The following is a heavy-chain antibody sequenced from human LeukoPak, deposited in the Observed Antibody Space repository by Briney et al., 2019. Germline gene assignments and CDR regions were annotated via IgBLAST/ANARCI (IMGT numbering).Heavy chain of an antibody. CDR1: GFSFSKYR. Sequence: GGSLRLSCAASGFSFSKYRLNWVRQAPGKGLERVSSISSSSTSRYYADSVKGRFTISRDNAKNSLYLQMNSLRAEDTAVYYCASEDNSGYYYFYYWGQGTLVTVSS. J-gene: IGHJ4*02. V-gene: IGHV3-21*01. CDR2: ISSSSTSR. D-gene: IGHD3-22*01. CDR3: ASEDNSGYYYFYY.